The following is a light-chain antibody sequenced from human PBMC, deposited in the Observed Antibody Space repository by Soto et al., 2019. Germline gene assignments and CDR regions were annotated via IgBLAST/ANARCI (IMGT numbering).Light chain of an antibody. J-gene: IGKJ5*01. V-gene: IGKV3-20*01. CDR3: QQYGSSPIT. CDR1: QSVSSS. CDR2: GAS. Sequence: EIVLTQSPGTLSLSPGERATLSCRASQSVSSSLAWYQQKTGQAPRXLISGASSRATGIPDRFSGSGSETDLTITISRLEPEDFELYYCQQYGSSPITFGQGTRLEIK.